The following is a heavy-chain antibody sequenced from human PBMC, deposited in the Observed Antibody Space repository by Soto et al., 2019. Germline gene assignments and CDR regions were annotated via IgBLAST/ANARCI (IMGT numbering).Heavy chain of an antibody. CDR1: GFTFSSYA. Sequence: PGGSLRLSCAASGFTFSSYAMSWVRQAPGKGLEWVSAISGSGGSTYYADSVKGRFTISRDNSKNTLYLQMNSLRAEDTAVYYCAKKRAANDYGDYGVAFDIWGQGTMVTVSS. D-gene: IGHD4-17*01. J-gene: IGHJ3*02. V-gene: IGHV3-23*01. CDR3: AKKRAANDYGDYGVAFDI. CDR2: ISGSGGST.